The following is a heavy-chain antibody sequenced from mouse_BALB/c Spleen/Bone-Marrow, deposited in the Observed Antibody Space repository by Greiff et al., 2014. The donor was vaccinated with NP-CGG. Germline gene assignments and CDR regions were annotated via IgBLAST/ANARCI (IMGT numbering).Heavy chain of an antibody. CDR1: GYAFSSYW. J-gene: IGHJ2*01. V-gene: IGHV1-80*01. CDR2: IYPGDGDT. D-gene: IGHD2-3*01. CDR3: AREEGSYDGYSDY. Sequence: SGAELVRPGSSVKISCKASGYAFSSYWMNWVKQRPGQGLEWIGQIYPGDGDTNYNGKFKGKATLTADKSSSTAYMQLSSLTSEDSAVYFCAREEGSYDGYSDYWGQGTTLTVSS.